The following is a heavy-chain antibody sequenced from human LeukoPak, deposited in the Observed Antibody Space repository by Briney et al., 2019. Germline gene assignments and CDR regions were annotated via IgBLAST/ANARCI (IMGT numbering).Heavy chain of an antibody. Sequence: SGGSLRLSCAASGFTFSSYAMSWVRQAPGKGLEWVSAISGSGGSTYYADSVKGRFTISRDNSKNTLYLQMNSLRAEDTAVYYCAKDRDGYSAYEPFDYWGQGTLVTVSS. CDR3: AKDRDGYSAYEPFDY. D-gene: IGHD5-12*01. V-gene: IGHV3-23*01. J-gene: IGHJ4*02. CDR1: GFTFSSYA. CDR2: ISGSGGST.